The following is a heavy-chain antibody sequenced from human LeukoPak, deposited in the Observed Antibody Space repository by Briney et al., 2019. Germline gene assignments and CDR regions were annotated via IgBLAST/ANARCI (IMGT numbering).Heavy chain of an antibody. CDR1: GFTFSNYE. Sequence: GTSLRLSCGASGFTFSNYEMNWVRQAPGKGLEWLSYISSSGRTMYYADSVKGRFTISRDNAKNSLYLQMNSLRAEDTAVYYCARDRKAAVTYPDYWGQGTLVTVSS. CDR3: ARDRKAAVTYPDY. J-gene: IGHJ4*02. D-gene: IGHD4-17*01. V-gene: IGHV3-48*03. CDR2: ISSSGRTM.